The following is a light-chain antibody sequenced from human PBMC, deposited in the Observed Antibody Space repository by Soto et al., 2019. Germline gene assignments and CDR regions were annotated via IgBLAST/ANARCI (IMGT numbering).Light chain of an antibody. V-gene: IGKV3-15*01. CDR2: GAS. Sequence: EIVMTQSPATLSVSPGERATLACRASQSVSGNLAWYQQKPGQAPRLLIYGASTRATGITARFSGRGSGTEFTLTISSLQSEYFAVYYCQQYYNWPPLTFGGGTKVESK. J-gene: IGKJ4*01. CDR1: QSVSGN. CDR3: QQYYNWPPLT.